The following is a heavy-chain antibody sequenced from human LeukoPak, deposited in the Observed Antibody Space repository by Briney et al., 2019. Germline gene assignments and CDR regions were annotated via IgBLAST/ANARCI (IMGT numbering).Heavy chain of an antibody. V-gene: IGHV3-23*01. J-gene: IGHJ6*04. CDR2: ISGSGGST. CDR1: GFTVSSNY. Sequence: GGSLILSCAASGFTVSSNYMSWVRQAPGKGLEWVSAISGSGGSTYYADSVKGRFTISRDNAKNSLYLQMNSLRAEDTAVYYCAELGITMIGGVWGKGTTVTISS. D-gene: IGHD3-10*02. CDR3: AELGITMIGGV.